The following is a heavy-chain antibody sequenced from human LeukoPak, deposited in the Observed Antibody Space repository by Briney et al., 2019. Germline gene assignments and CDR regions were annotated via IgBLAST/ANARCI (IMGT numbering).Heavy chain of an antibody. CDR1: GYTFTGYY. CDR3: ARGVLAGYDYLGYRFYNRFDP. V-gene: IGHV1-2*02. CDR2: INPNDGAT. D-gene: IGHD5-12*01. Sequence: ASVKVSCKASGYTFTGYYMHWVRQAPGQGPEWMGWINPNDGATKYAQKFQGRVTMSREASISTAYMELSWLKSDDTAVYYCARGVLAGYDYLGYRFYNRFDPWGQGTLVTVSS. J-gene: IGHJ5*02.